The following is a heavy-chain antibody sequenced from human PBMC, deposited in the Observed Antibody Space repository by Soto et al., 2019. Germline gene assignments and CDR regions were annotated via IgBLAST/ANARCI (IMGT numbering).Heavy chain of an antibody. CDR3: ARDYYDSSGYYRFDY. Sequence: GGSLRLSCAASGFTFSSSDMHWVRQAPGKGLEWVAVISYDGSNEFYADSVKGRFTISRDNSKNTLYLQMNSLRAEDTAIYYCARDYYDSSGYYRFDYWGQGTLVTVSS. V-gene: IGHV3-30-3*01. D-gene: IGHD3-22*01. CDR1: GFTFSSSD. J-gene: IGHJ4*02. CDR2: ISYDGSNE.